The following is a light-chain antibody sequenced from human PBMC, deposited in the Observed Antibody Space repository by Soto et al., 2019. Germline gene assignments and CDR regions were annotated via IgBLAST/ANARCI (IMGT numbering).Light chain of an antibody. V-gene: IGKV3-20*01. CDR1: QSVSSSY. CDR3: QQYGSSPRT. J-gene: IGKJ1*01. CDR2: GAS. Sequence: EIVLPQSPGTLALSPGERATLSCRASQSVSSSYLAWYQQKPGQAPRLLIYGASSRATGIPDRFSGSGSGTDFTLTISRLEPEDFAVYYCQQYGSSPRTFVQGTKVDIK.